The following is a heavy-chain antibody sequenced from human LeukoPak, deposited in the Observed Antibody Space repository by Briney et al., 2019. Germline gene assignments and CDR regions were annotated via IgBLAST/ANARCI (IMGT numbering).Heavy chain of an antibody. CDR3: ARDGLYCTNGVCSSDI. Sequence: ASVKVSCKASGGTFSSYAISWVRQAPGQGLEWMGGIIPIFGTANYAQKFQGRVTITTDESTSTAYMELSSLRSEDTAVYYCARDGLYCTNGVCSSDIWGQGTLVTVSS. J-gene: IGHJ3*02. D-gene: IGHD2-8*01. CDR1: GGTFSSYA. CDR2: IIPIFGTA. V-gene: IGHV1-69*05.